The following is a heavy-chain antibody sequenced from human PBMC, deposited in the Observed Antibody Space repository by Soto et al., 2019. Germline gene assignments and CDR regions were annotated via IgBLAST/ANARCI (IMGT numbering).Heavy chain of an antibody. D-gene: IGHD1-7*01. J-gene: IGHJ4*02. Sequence: QVQLVESGGGVVQPGRSLRLSCAASGFTFSSYGMHWVRQAPGKGLEWVAVIWYDGSNKYYADSVKGRFTISRDNSKNTLYLQMNXXRAEDTAVYYCARDPPGNYPWYFDYWGQGTLVTVSS. V-gene: IGHV3-33*01. CDR3: ARDPPGNYPWYFDY. CDR2: IWYDGSNK. CDR1: GFTFSSYG.